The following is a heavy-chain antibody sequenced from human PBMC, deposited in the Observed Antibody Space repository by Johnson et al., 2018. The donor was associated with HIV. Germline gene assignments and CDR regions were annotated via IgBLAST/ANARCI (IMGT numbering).Heavy chain of an antibody. J-gene: IGHJ3*02. CDR2: ISSSGSTI. CDR1: GFTFSSYD. V-gene: IGHV3-48*03. D-gene: IGHD2-15*01. Sequence: VQLVESGGGLVQPGGSLRLSCAASGFTFSSYDMNWVRQAPGKGLEWVSYISSSGSTIYYADSVKGRFTISRDNAKNSLYLQMNSLRAEDTAVYYCARARAGYCSGGSCYGDAFDIWGQGTMVTVSS. CDR3: ARARAGYCSGGSCYGDAFDI.